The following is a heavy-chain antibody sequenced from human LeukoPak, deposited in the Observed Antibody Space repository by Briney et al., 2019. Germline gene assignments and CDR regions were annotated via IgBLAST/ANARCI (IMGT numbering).Heavy chain of an antibody. D-gene: IGHD6-19*01. CDR3: AKDLAKQWLVPRGYFDY. V-gene: IGHV3-30*18. CDR2: ISYDGSNK. Sequence: GGSLRLSCAASGFTFSSYWMSWVRQAPGKGLGWVAVISYDGSNKYYADSVKGRFTISRDNSKNTLYLQMNSLRAEDTAVYYCAKDLAKQWLVPRGYFDYWGQGTLVTVSS. J-gene: IGHJ4*02. CDR1: GFTFSSYW.